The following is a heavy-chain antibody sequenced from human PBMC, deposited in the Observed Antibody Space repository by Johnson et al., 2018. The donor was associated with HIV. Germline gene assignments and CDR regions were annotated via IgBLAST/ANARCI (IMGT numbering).Heavy chain of an antibody. Sequence: VLLVESGGGLVQPGGSLRLSCAASGFTFTSYAMSWVRQAPGKGLEWVSGISGSGGSTYYADSVKGRFTISGDNSKNTLYLQMNSLRAEDTAVYYCAKVNSGIYGLPHAFYIWCQVTMVTVSS. CDR3: AKVNSGIYGLPHAFYI. V-gene: IGHV3-23*04. CDR1: GFTFTSYA. D-gene: IGHD1-26*01. CDR2: ISGSGGST. J-gene: IGHJ3*02.